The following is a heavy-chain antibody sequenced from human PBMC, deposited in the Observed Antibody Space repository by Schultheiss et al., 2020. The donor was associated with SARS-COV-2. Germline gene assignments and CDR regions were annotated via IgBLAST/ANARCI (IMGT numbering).Heavy chain of an antibody. CDR2: IYYSGST. J-gene: IGHJ5*02. D-gene: IGHD6-13*01. CDR1: GGSISSYY. Sequence: SETLFLTCTVSGGSISSYYWSWIRQPPGKGLEWIGYIYYSGSTYYNPSLKSRVTISVDTSKNQFSLKLSSVTAADTAVYYCAREYFSSSWYRVRRAALFDPWGQGTLVTVSS. CDR3: AREYFSSSWYRVRRAALFDP. V-gene: IGHV4-59*12.